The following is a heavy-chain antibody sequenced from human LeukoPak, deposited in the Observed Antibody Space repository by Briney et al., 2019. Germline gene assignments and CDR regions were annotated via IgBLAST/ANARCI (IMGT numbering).Heavy chain of an antibody. D-gene: IGHD1-1*01. Sequence: GGSLRLSCAASRFTFSNYWMTWVRQAPGKGLEWVASINLDGSEKFYVDSVKGRFTISRDNAKNSLYLQMNSLRAEDAALYYCARGIDDGDNWFDPWGQGTLVTVSS. J-gene: IGHJ5*02. V-gene: IGHV3-7*03. CDR2: INLDGSEK. CDR1: RFTFSNYW. CDR3: ARGIDDGDNWFDP.